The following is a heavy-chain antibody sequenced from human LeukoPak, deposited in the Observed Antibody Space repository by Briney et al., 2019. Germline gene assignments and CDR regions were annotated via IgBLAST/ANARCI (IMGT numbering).Heavy chain of an antibody. V-gene: IGHV3-23*01. CDR2: ISGSGGST. CDR1: GFTFSSYA. Sequence: GGSLRLSCAASGFTFSSYAMSWVRQAPGKGLEWVSAISGSGGSTYYADSVKGRFTISRDNSKNTLYLQMNSLRAEDTAVYYCANLDYYDSTCPPQDYWGQGTLVTVSS. D-gene: IGHD3-22*01. CDR3: ANLDYYDSTCPPQDY. J-gene: IGHJ4*02.